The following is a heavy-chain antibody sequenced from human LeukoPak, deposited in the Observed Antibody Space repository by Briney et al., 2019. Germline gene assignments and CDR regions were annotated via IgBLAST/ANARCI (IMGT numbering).Heavy chain of an antibody. J-gene: IGHJ5*02. Sequence: GGSLRLSCAASGFTFSNAWMRWVRQAPGKGLEWVGRIKSKTDGGTTDYAAPVKGRFTISRDNSKNTLYLQMNSLRAEDTAVYYRARLLWFGELRNWFDPWGQGTLVTVSS. CDR3: ARLLWFGELRNWFDP. CDR2: IKSKTDGGTT. D-gene: IGHD3-10*01. V-gene: IGHV3-15*01. CDR1: GFTFSNAW.